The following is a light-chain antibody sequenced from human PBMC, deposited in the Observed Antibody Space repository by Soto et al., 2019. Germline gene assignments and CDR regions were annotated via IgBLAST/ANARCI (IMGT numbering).Light chain of an antibody. CDR2: DAS. V-gene: IGKV3-11*01. J-gene: IGKJ1*01. Sequence: EIVLTQSPATLSLSPGERATLSCRASQSVSSYLAWYQQKPGQAPRLLIYDASNSATGIPARFSGSGSGTDFTLTISSLEPEDFAVYYCQKRSNWPPTWPFXQGTK. CDR3: QKRSNWPPTWP. CDR1: QSVSSY.